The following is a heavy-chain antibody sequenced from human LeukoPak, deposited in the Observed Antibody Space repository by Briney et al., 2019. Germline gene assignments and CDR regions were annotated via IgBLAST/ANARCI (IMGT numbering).Heavy chain of an antibody. CDR2: INPNSGGT. CDR1: GYTFTGYY. J-gene: IGHJ6*02. D-gene: IGHD4-17*01. V-gene: IGHV1-2*02. Sequence: GASVKVSCKASGYTFTGYYMHWVRQAPGQGLEWMGWINPNSGGTNYAQKFQGRVTMTRDTSISTAYMELSRLRSDDTAVYYCARDAMTTVTSYYYYGMDVWGQGTTVTVSS. CDR3: ARDAMTTVTSYYYYGMDV.